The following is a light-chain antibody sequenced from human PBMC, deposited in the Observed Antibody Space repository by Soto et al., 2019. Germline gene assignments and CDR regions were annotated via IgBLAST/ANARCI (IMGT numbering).Light chain of an antibody. CDR3: QQSYSTPYT. V-gene: IGKV1-39*01. CDR2: GAS. Sequence: DIQMTQSPSSLSASVGDRVTVTCRASQSISSYLNWYQQKPVKAPKLRIYGASSLQSGVPSRFSRSGSGTDFTLTISSPQTEDFATYFCQQSYSTPYTFGQGTKLEVK. J-gene: IGKJ2*01. CDR1: QSISSY.